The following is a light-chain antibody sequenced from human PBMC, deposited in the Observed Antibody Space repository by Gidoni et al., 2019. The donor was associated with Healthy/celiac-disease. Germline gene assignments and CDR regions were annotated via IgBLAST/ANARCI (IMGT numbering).Light chain of an antibody. V-gene: IGKV2-28*01. CDR3: MQALQTPYT. Sequence: EIVMTQSTLSLPVTPGEPASRSCRSSQSLLHSNGYNYLDWYLQKPGQSPQLLIYLGSNRASGVPDRFSGSGSGTDFTLKISRVEAEDVGVYYCMQALQTPYTFGQGTKLEIK. CDR1: QSLLHSNGYNY. J-gene: IGKJ2*01. CDR2: LGS.